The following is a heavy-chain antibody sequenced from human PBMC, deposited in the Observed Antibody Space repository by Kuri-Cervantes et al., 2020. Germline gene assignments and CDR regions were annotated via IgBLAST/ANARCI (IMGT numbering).Heavy chain of an antibody. CDR2: ISYDGSNK. J-gene: IGHJ6*02. V-gene: IGHV3-30-3*01. D-gene: IGHD2-15*01. Sequence: GESLKISCAASGFTFSSYAMHWVRQAPGKGLEWVAVISYDGSNKYYADSVKGRFTISRDNSKNTLYLQMNSLRAEDTAVYYCARGGAATHVVPYYYCGMDVWGQGTTVTVSS. CDR3: ARGGAATHVVPYYYCGMDV. CDR1: GFTFSSYA.